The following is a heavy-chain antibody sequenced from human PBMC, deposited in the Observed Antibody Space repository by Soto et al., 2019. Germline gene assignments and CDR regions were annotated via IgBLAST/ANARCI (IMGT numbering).Heavy chain of an antibody. CDR1: GDSVSSNSAA. V-gene: IGHV6-1*01. CDR3: ARDNPATILDYSYGMDV. CDR2: TYYRSKLYN. Sequence: PSQTLSLTCAISGDSVSSNSAAWNCISQSPSRGLEWLGRTYYRSKLYNDYAVSVKSRITINPDTSKNQFSLQLNSVTPEDTAVYYCARDNPATILDYSYGMDVWGQGTTVTVSS. D-gene: IGHD5-12*01. J-gene: IGHJ6*02.